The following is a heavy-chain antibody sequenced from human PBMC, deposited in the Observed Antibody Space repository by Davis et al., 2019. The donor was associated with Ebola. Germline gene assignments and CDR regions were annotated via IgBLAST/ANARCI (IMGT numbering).Heavy chain of an antibody. V-gene: IGHV3-23*01. D-gene: IGHD1-26*01. J-gene: IGHJ4*02. CDR3: AKGLRWELTGCDY. CDR2: ISGSGGST. Sequence: PGGSLRLSCAASGFTFSSYAMSWVRQAPGKGLEWVSAISGSGGSTYYADSVKGRFTISRDNSKNTLYLQMNSLRAEDTALYYCAKGLRWELTGCDYWGQGTLVTVSS. CDR1: GFTFSSYA.